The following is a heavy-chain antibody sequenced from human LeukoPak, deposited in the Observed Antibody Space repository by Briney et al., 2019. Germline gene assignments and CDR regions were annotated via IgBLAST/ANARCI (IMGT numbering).Heavy chain of an antibody. CDR3: AKYSGYSYGFNDY. V-gene: IGHV3-23*01. CDR1: GFTVSSNY. J-gene: IGHJ4*02. D-gene: IGHD5-18*01. CDR2: ISGSGGST. Sequence: PGGSLRLSCAASGFTVSSNYMSWVRQAPGKGLEWVSAISGSGGSTYYADSVKGRFTISRDNSKNTLYLQMNSLRAEDTAVYYCAKYSGYSYGFNDYWGQGTLVTVSS.